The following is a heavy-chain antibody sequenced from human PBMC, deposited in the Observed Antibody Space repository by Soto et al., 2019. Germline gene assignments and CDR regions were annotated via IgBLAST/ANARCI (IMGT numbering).Heavy chain of an antibody. Sequence: SQTLSLTCAISGDSVSSNSAAWNWIRQSPSRGLEWLGRTYYRSKWYNDYAVSVKSRITINPDTSKNQFSLQLNSVTPEDTAVYYCARMGAVEVRASLYFDYWGQGTLVTAPQ. J-gene: IGHJ4*02. CDR1: GDSVSSNSAA. CDR3: ARMGAVEVRASLYFDY. CDR2: TYYRSKWYN. V-gene: IGHV6-1*01. D-gene: IGHD3-16*01.